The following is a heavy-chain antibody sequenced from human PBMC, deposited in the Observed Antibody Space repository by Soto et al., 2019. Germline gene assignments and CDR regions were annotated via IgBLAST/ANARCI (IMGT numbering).Heavy chain of an antibody. CDR3: AKDHRDSSAWYGDLDY. Sequence: AGGSMRLWCSASGCPFSSYAMSWVRQAPGKGLEWVSVISSGGGTTYYADSVKGRFTISRDNSKNTLYLQMNSLRAEDTAIYYCAKDHRDSSAWYGDLDYWGQGSLVTVSS. CDR1: GCPFSSYA. CDR2: ISSGGGTT. D-gene: IGHD6-13*01. V-gene: IGHV3-23*01. J-gene: IGHJ4*02.